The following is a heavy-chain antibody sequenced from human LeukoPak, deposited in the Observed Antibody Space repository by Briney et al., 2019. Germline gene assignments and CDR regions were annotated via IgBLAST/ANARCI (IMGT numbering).Heavy chain of an antibody. CDR1: GFTFSSYA. J-gene: IGHJ6*02. CDR2: ISYDGSNK. V-gene: IGHV3-30*04. D-gene: IGHD2-2*01. Sequence: GGSLRLSCAASGFTFSSYAMHWVRQAPGKGLEWVAVISYDGSNKYYADSVKGRFTISRDNSKNTLYLQMNSLRAEDTAVYYCAREIPHSSTTYGMDVWGQGTTVTVSS. CDR3: AREIPHSSTTYGMDV.